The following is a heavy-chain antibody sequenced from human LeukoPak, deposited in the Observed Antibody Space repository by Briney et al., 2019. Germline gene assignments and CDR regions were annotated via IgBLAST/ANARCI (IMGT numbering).Heavy chain of an antibody. Sequence: PGGSLRLSCAASGFTFSSYSMNWVRQAPGKGLEWVSSISSSSSYIYYADSVKGRFTISRDNAKNSLYLQMNSLRAEDTALYYCARHRRIADRPLFAYWGQATLVTVSS. D-gene: IGHD6-6*01. V-gene: IGHV3-21*01. CDR1: GFTFSSYS. J-gene: IGHJ4*02. CDR3: ARHRRIADRPLFAY. CDR2: ISSSSSYI.